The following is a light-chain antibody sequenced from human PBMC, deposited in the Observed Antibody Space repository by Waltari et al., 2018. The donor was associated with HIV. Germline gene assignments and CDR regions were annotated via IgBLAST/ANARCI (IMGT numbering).Light chain of an antibody. CDR2: EVS. CDR3: RQTIQPPYT. CDR1: QSLLHSDGKTY. J-gene: IGKJ2*01. V-gene: IGKV2D-29*01. Sequence: DVVMTQTPLSLSVIPGQPASISCKSSQSLLHSDGKTYLYWYLQKSGQPPQLLIYEVSNRFSGVPARFSGSGSGADFTLKISRVELEDVGVYYCRQTIQPPYTFGQGTNLEIK.